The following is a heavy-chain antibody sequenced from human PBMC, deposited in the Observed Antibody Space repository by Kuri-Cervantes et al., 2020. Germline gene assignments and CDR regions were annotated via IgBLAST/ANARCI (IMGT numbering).Heavy chain of an antibody. CDR3: AKEKGGNYWYFDL. J-gene: IGHJ2*01. CDR1: GFSFSNCA. CDR2: IVGSADNT. Sequence: GESLKISCAAPGFSFSNCAMSWVRQAPGKGLEWVSTIVGSADNTYYADSVKGRFTVSRDNSKNTLYLEMNSLRAEDTALYYCAKEKGGNYWYFDLWGRGTLVTVSS. D-gene: IGHD3-16*01. V-gene: IGHV3-23*01.